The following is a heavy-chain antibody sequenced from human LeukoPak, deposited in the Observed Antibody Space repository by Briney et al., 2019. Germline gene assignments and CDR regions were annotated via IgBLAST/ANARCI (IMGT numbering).Heavy chain of an antibody. CDR2: TYYSGST. CDR3: ARVGSYITMVRGLSRWFDP. V-gene: IGHV4-59*01. J-gene: IGHJ5*02. CDR1: GGSISSYY. D-gene: IGHD3-10*01. Sequence: SETLSLTCTVSGGSISSYYWSWIRQPPGKGLEWIGYTYYSGSTNYNPSLKSRVTISVDTSKNQFSLKLSSVTAADTAVYYCARVGSYITMVRGLSRWFDPWGQGTLVTVSS.